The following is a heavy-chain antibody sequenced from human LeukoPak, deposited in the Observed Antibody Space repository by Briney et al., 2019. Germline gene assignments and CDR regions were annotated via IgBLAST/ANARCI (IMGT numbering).Heavy chain of an antibody. V-gene: IGHV3-30*18. D-gene: IGHD1-26*01. CDR3: AKAPRPWVGGATGSRYYFDY. J-gene: IGHJ4*02. CDR2: ISCDGSNK. Sequence: PGGSLRLSCAASGFTFSSYGMHWVRQAPGKGLEWVAVISCDGSNKYYADSVKGRFTISRDNSKNTLYLQMNSLRAEDTAVYYCAKAPRPWVGGATGSRYYFDYWGQGTLVTVSS. CDR1: GFTFSSYG.